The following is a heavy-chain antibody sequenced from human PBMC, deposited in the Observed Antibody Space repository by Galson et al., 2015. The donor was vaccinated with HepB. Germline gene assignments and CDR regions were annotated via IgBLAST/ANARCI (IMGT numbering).Heavy chain of an antibody. CDR3: AKDPVERWLQIGAFDT. J-gene: IGHJ3*02. Sequence: SLRLSCAASGFTFSSYAMSWVRQAPGKGLEWVSAISGSGGSTYYADSVKGRFTISRDNSKNTLYLQMNSLRAEDTAVYYCAKDPVERWLQIGAFDTWGQGTMVTVSS. CDR1: GFTFSSYA. CDR2: ISGSGGST. D-gene: IGHD5-24*01. V-gene: IGHV3-23*01.